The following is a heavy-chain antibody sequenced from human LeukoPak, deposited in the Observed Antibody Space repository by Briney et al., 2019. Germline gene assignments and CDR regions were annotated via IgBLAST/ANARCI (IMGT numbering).Heavy chain of an antibody. J-gene: IGHJ4*02. CDR1: GYTFTDYY. D-gene: IGHD3-22*01. CDR3: ARVRRNYYDSSGYYLLFDY. Sequence: ASVKVSCKASGYTFTDYYMHWVRQAPGQGLEWVAWINPNSGGTYCAQKFQGRVTMTRDTSISTAYMKLSRLRSDDTAMYFCARVRRNYYDSSGYYLLFDYWGQGTLVTVSS. CDR2: INPNSGGT. V-gene: IGHV1-2*02.